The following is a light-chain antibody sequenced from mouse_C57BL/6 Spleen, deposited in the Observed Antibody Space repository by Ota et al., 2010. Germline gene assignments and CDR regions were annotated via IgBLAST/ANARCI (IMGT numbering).Light chain of an antibody. V-gene: IGKV9-123*01. Sequence: DIQMIQSPSSMFASLGDRVSLSCRASQGIRGNLDWYQQKPGGTIKTPDLLHIQFKFWCPIKVQWQWVWVRLSLTISSLESEDFADYYCLQRNAYPLTFGAGTKLELK. CDR2: HI. J-gene: IGKJ5*01. CDR1: QGIRGN. CDR3: LQRNAYPLT.